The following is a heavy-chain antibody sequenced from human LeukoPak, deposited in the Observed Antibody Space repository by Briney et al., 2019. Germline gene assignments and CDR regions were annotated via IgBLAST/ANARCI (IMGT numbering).Heavy chain of an antibody. Sequence: SGRSLRLSCAASGFTFSSYAMSWVRQAPGKGLEWVSAISGSGGSTYYADSVKGRFTISRDNSKNTLYLQMNSLRAEDTAVYYCAKGGITIFGVVIPFDYWGQGTLVTVSS. CDR3: AKGGITIFGVVIPFDY. CDR1: GFTFSSYA. CDR2: ISGSGGST. D-gene: IGHD3-3*01. J-gene: IGHJ4*02. V-gene: IGHV3-23*01.